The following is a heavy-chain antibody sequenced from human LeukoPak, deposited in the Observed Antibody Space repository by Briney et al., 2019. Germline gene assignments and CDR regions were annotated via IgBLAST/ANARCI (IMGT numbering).Heavy chain of an antibody. CDR3: ARHGFRGKYQLPIIKGSNWFDP. V-gene: IGHV4-39*01. Sequence: SETLSLTCTVSDDSITSSSYYWAWIRQSPGKGLEFIGTIYYSGSTDYNPSLKSRVTISIDTSTNRFSLSLSSVTAADTAVYYCARHGFRGKYQLPIIKGSNWFDPWGQGTLVTVSS. D-gene: IGHD2-2*01. CDR1: DDSITSSSYY. CDR2: IYYSGST. J-gene: IGHJ5*02.